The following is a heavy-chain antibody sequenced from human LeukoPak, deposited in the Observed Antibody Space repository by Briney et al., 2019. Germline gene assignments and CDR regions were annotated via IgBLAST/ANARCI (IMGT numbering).Heavy chain of an antibody. CDR2: MNPNSGNT. D-gene: IGHD3-10*01. CDR3: ARGSMVRGTADDY. J-gene: IGHJ4*02. CDR1: GYTFTSYD. Sequence: ASVKVSCKASGYTFTSYDINWVRQATGQGLEWMGWMNPNSGNTGYAQKFQGRVTMTRNTSIRTAYMELSSLRSEDTAVYYCARGSMVRGTADDYWGQGTLVTVSS. V-gene: IGHV1-8*01.